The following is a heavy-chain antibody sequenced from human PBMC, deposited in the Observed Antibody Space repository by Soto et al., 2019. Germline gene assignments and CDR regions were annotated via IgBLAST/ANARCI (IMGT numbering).Heavy chain of an antibody. V-gene: IGHV3-30*18. D-gene: IGHD6-6*01. Sequence: QVQLVESGGGVVQPGRSLRLSCAASGSSLINYDMHWVRQAPGKGLEWVAVMSYDGSRQFYADSVRGRFSVSRDISKSARYQQMSSLKIEDTAIYYCAKGAWYGISSSSDSWGQGTLVTGAS. J-gene: IGHJ4*02. CDR3: AKGAWYGISSSSDS. CDR1: GSSLINYD. CDR2: MSYDGSRQ.